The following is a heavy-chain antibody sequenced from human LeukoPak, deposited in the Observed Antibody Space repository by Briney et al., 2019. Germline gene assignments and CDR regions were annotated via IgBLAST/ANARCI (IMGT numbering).Heavy chain of an antibody. Sequence: GESLRLSCAASGFTFISYSMNWVRQAPGKGLEWVSYISSSSSTIYYADSVKGRFTISRDNAKNSLYLQMNRLRAEDTAVYYCAREHSYHYYMDVWGKGTTVTVSS. CDR2: ISSSSSTI. CDR3: AREHSYHYYMDV. J-gene: IGHJ6*03. V-gene: IGHV3-48*01. CDR1: GFTFISYS.